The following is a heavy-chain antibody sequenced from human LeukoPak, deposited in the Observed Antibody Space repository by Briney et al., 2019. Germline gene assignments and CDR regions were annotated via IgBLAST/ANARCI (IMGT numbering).Heavy chain of an antibody. CDR1: GGTFSSYA. V-gene: IGHV1-69*13. J-gene: IGHJ6*03. CDR2: IIPVFGTA. D-gene: IGHD3-3*01. CDR3: ASGRITIFGGRDYYYYMDV. Sequence: SVKVSCKASGGTFSSYAISWVRQAPGQGLEWMGGIIPVFGTANYAQRFQGIVTITADESTSTAYMELSSLRSEDTAVYYCASGRITIFGGRDYYYYMDVWGKGTTVTVSS.